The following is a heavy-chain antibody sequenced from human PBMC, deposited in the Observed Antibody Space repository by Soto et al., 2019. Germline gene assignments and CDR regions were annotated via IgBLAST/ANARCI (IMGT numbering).Heavy chain of an antibody. CDR3: ARDVGYGLIAY. CDR2: INAYNGNT. CDR1: GYTFTSYG. D-gene: IGHD5-18*01. V-gene: IGHV1-18*01. Sequence: QVQLVQSGGEVKKPGASVKVSCKASGYTFTSYGISWVRQAPGQRLERTGWINAYNGNTNYAQKLQVRVTMTTDTSPSTDYMELRSLISDDTAVYYCARDVGYGLIAYWGQGTLVTVSS. J-gene: IGHJ4*02.